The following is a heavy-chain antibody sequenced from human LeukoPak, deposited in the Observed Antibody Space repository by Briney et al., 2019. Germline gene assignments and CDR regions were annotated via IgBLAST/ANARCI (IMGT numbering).Heavy chain of an antibody. V-gene: IGHV4-38-2*02. CDR2: IYTSGST. CDR1: GYSISSSYY. J-gene: IGHJ3*02. D-gene: IGHD3-16*01. CDR3: AREPTLGERGASDI. Sequence: SETLSLTCTVSGYSISSSYYWGWIRQPPGKGLEWIGSIYTSGSTSYTPSLKSPVTISADTSKNQFSLKLSSVTAADTAVYYCAREPTLGERGASDIWGQGTMVTVSS.